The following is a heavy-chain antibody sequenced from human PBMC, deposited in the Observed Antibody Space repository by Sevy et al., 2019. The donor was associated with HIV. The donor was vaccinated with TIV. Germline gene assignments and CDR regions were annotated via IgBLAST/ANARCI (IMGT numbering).Heavy chain of an antibody. D-gene: IGHD3-22*01. J-gene: IGHJ4*02. Sequence: GGSLRRSCAASGFTFSSYAMHWVRQAPGKGLEWVAVISYDGSNKYYADSVKGRFTISRDNSKNTLYLQMNSLRAEDTAVYYCAREITMIVVVIFDYWGQGTLVTVSS. CDR2: ISYDGSNK. CDR3: AREITMIVVVIFDY. V-gene: IGHV3-30-3*01. CDR1: GFTFSSYA.